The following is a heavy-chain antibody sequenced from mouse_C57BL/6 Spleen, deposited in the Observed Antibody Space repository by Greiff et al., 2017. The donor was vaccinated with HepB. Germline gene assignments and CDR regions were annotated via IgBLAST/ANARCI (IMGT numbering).Heavy chain of an antibody. CDR3: ARQTVVATNWYFDV. CDR2: ISNGGGST. D-gene: IGHD1-1*01. CDR1: GFTFSDYY. J-gene: IGHJ1*03. Sequence: DVHLVESGGGLVQPGGSLKLSCAASGFTFSDYYMYWVRQTPEKRLEWVAYISNGGGSTYYPDTVKGRFTISRDNAKNTLYLQMSRLKSEDTAMYYCARQTVVATNWYFDVWGTGTTVTVSS. V-gene: IGHV5-12*01.